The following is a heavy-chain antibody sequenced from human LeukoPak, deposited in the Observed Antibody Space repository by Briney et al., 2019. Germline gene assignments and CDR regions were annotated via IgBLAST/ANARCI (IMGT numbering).Heavy chain of an antibody. J-gene: IGHJ4*02. Sequence: GASVKVSCKVSGYTLTESSMHWVRQAPGKGLEWMGGFDPEDGETIYAQKFQGRVTMTEDTSTDTAYMELSSLRSEDTAVYYCATGAIFGVVTENDYWGQGTLVTVSS. D-gene: IGHD3-3*01. V-gene: IGHV1-24*01. CDR3: ATGAIFGVVTENDY. CDR1: GYTLTESS. CDR2: FDPEDGET.